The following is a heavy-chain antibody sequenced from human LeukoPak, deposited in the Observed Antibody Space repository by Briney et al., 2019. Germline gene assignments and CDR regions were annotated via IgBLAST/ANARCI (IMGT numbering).Heavy chain of an antibody. Sequence: GASVKVSCKASGYTFTGYYMHWVRQAPGQGLEWMGWINPNSGGTNYAQKFQGRVIMTRDTSISTAYMELSGLRSDDTAVYYCARGRLYGSGSRVFDYWGQGTLVTVSS. V-gene: IGHV1-2*02. D-gene: IGHD3-10*01. CDR3: ARGRLYGSGSRVFDY. CDR2: INPNSGGT. CDR1: GYTFTGYY. J-gene: IGHJ4*02.